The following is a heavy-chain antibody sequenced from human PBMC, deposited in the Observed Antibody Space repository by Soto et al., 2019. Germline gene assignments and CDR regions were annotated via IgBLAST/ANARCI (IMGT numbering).Heavy chain of an antibody. CDR2: INHSGST. CDR1: DGSLSGYY. V-gene: IGHV4-34*01. Sequence: SETLSLTCAVYDGSLSGYYWTWIRQPPGKGLEWIGEINHSGSTNYNPSLKSRVTVSVDTSKNQFSLKLSSVTAADTAVYYCTRFGGHTVANDYWGQGTLVTVSS. J-gene: IGHJ4*02. D-gene: IGHD4-17*01. CDR3: TRFGGHTVANDY.